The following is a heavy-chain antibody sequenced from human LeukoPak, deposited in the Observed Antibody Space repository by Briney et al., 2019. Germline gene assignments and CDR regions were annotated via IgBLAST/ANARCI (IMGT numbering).Heavy chain of an antibody. V-gene: IGHV3-30*04. CDR1: GFTFSSYA. CDR3: ARENCYYGHTPFDP. CDR2: ISYDGSNK. Sequence: GGSLRLSCAASGFTFSSYAMHWVRQAPGKGLEWVAVISYDGSNKYYADSVKGRFTISRDNSKNTLYLQMNSLRAEDTAVYYCARENCYYGHTPFDPWGQRTLVTVSS. D-gene: IGHD3-22*01. J-gene: IGHJ5*02.